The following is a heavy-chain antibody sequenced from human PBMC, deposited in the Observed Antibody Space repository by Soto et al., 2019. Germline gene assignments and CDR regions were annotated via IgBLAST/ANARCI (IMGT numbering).Heavy chain of an antibody. D-gene: IGHD2-2*01. J-gene: IGHJ6*02. CDR2: INSDGSST. CDR1: GFTFSSYW. CDR3: GRDQFQIVVVRAATRLFPGTLDV. Sequence: PGGSLRLSCAASGFTFSSYWMHWVRQAPGKALVWVSRINSDGSSTSYADSVTGRFTISRATAKNTLYLQMNSLRAEDTAVDYCGRDQFQIVVVRAATRLFPGTLDVGGQGTTVTVSS. V-gene: IGHV3-74*01.